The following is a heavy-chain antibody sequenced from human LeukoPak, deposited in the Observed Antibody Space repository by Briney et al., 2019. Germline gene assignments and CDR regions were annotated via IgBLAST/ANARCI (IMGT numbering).Heavy chain of an antibody. J-gene: IGHJ3*02. CDR2: IRQDGSEK. CDR3: ARDIGPYDSSGYYDAFDI. Sequence: GGSLRLSCAASGFSFSTYSFSWVRQAPGKGLEWVAHIRQDGSEKHYVDSVKGRFTISRDNAKNSLYLQMNSLSAEDTAVYYCARDIGPYDSSGYYDAFDIWGQGTMVTVSS. D-gene: IGHD3-22*01. CDR1: GFSFSTYS. V-gene: IGHV3-7*01.